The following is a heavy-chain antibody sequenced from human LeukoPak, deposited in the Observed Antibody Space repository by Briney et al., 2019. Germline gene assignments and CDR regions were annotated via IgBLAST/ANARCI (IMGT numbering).Heavy chain of an antibody. CDR1: GFTFSSYG. CDR2: IWYDGSNK. D-gene: IGHD3-10*01. CDR3: ARDGSGSFDY. J-gene: IGHJ4*02. V-gene: IGHV3-33*01. Sequence: GRALRLSCAASGFTFSSYGMHGVRQAPGKGLEWVAVIWYDGSNKYYADSVKGRFTISRDNSKNTLYLQMNSLRAEDTAVYSCARDGSGSFDYWGQGTLVTVSS.